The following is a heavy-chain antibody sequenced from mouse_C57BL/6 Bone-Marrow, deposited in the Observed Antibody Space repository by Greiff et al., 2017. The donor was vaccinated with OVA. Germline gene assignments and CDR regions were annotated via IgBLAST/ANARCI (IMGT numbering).Heavy chain of an antibody. D-gene: IGHD1-1*01. V-gene: IGHV2-9-1*01. CDR2: IWTGGGT. J-gene: IGHJ2*01. Sequence: VKVVESGPGLVAPSQSLSITCTVSGFSLTSYAISWVRQPPGKGLEWLGVIWTGGGTNYNSALKSRLSISKDNSKSQVFLKMNSLQTDDTARYYCAIITTVPYYWGQGTTLTVSS. CDR1: GFSLTSYA. CDR3: AIITTVPYY.